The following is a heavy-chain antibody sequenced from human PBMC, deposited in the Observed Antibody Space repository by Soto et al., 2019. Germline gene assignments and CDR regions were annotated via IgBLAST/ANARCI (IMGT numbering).Heavy chain of an antibody. CDR3: ARDAPGIGRAFDI. Sequence: GGSLRLSCAASGFTFSSYSMNWVRQAPGKGLEWVSSISSSSSYIYYADSVKGRFTISRDNAKNSQYLQMNSLRAEDTAVYYCARDAPGIGRAFDIWGQGTMVTVSS. CDR1: GFTFSSYS. CDR2: ISSSSSYI. V-gene: IGHV3-21*01. D-gene: IGHD3-10*01. J-gene: IGHJ3*02.